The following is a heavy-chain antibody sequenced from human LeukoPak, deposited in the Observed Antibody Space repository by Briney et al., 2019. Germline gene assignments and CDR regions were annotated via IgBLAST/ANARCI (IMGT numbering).Heavy chain of an antibody. V-gene: IGHV4-39*07. CDR1: GGSISSSSYY. J-gene: IGHJ4*02. Sequence: PSETLSLTCTVSGGSISSSSYYWGWIRQPPGKGLEWIGSIYYSGSTYYNPSLKSRVTISVDTSKNQFSLKLSSVTAADTAVYYCARSPITMVRPSLGGMARAAPTKFDYWGQGTLVTVSS. D-gene: IGHD3-10*01. CDR2: IYYSGST. CDR3: ARSPITMVRPSLGGMARAAPTKFDY.